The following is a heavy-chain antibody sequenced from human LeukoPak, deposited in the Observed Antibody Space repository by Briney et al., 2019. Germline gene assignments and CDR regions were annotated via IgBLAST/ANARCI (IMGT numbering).Heavy chain of an antibody. CDR1: GGSIGSSNW. CDR2: IYHSGST. D-gene: IGHD3-22*01. CDR3: ARDHGGHSYYDSSGYYLY. J-gene: IGHJ4*02. V-gene: IGHV4-4*02. Sequence: SETLSLTCAVSGGSIGSSNWWSWVRQPPGTGLEWIGEIYHSGSTNYNPSLKSRVTISVDKSKNQFSLKLSSVTAADTAVYYCARDHGGHSYYDSSGYYLYWGQGTLVTVPS.